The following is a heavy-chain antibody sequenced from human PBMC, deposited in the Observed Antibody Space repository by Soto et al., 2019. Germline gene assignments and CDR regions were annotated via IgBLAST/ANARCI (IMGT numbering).Heavy chain of an antibody. CDR2: IYYSGST. J-gene: IGHJ6*03. D-gene: IGHD5-18*01. V-gene: IGHV4-59*08. Sequence: SETLSLTCTVSGGSIGSYYGSWIRQPPGKGLEWIGYIYYSGSTNYNPSLKSRVTISVDTSKNQFSLKLSSVTAADTAVYYCARHTVDTAMVTALTYYYYYMDVWGKGTTVTVSS. CDR3: ARHTVDTAMVTALTYYYYYMDV. CDR1: GGSIGSYY.